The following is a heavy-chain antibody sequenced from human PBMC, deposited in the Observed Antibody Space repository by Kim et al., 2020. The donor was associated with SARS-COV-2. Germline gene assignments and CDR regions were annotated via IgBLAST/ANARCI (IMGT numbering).Heavy chain of an antibody. D-gene: IGHD6-13*01. CDR1: GGSISTYY. CDR3: SLTPIVGSSCSLHFVYY. CDR2: IAYGGTT. J-gene: IGHJ6*01. V-gene: IGHV4-59*01. Sequence: SETLSLTCSVSGGSISTYYWNWIRQSPGKGLEWVGYIAYGGTTNYSPSLRSRATIMVGTSNNRVSLTLRSVTTADKTFYYCSLTPIVGSSCSLHFVYY.